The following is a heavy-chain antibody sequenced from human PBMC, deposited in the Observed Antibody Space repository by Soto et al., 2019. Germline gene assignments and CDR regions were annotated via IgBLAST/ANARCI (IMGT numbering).Heavy chain of an antibody. Sequence: SETLSLTCSVSGGSISSGDYYWSWIRQPPGKGLEWIGYIYYSGSTYYNPSLKSRVTISVDTSKNQFSLKLSSVTAADTAVYYCARGEGGQNSYGTPLFAYWGQGTLVTVSS. CDR1: GGSISSGDYY. J-gene: IGHJ4*02. CDR2: IYYSGST. CDR3: ARGEGGQNSYGTPLFAY. V-gene: IGHV4-30-4*01. D-gene: IGHD5-18*01.